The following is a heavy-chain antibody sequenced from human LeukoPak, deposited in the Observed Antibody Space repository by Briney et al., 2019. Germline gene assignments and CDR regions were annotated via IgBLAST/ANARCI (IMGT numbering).Heavy chain of an antibody. D-gene: IGHD1-1*01. CDR1: GLTFSNYA. CDR3: AKCLTSTGTCYFDY. CDR2: ISGSGGIT. J-gene: IGHJ4*02. Sequence: PGGSLRLSCAASGLTFSNYAMSWVRQAPGEGLEWVSAISGSGGITYYAVSVNGRFTISRDNSQNTFFLQMNSVRADDTAIYYFAKCLTSTGTCYFDYWGQGTLVTVSS. V-gene: IGHV3-23*01.